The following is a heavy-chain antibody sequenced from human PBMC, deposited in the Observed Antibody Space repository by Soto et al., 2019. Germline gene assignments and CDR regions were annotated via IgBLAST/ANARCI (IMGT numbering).Heavy chain of an antibody. CDR3: ARTRGGEGDFDY. J-gene: IGHJ4*02. Sequence: EVQLVESGGGLVQPGGSLRLSCAASGFTFSDHYMDWLRRAPGKGLEWVGRSRNRANSYTTEYAASVEGRFTISRDDSKSSLYLQMNSLKTEDTAVYYCARTRGGEGDFDYWGQGTLVTVSS. D-gene: IGHD3-16*01. CDR1: GFTFSDHY. CDR2: SRNRANSYTT. V-gene: IGHV3-72*01.